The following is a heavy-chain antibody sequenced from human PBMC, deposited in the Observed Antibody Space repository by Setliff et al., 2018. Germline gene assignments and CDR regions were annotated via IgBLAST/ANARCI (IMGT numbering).Heavy chain of an antibody. V-gene: IGHV4-38-2*01. Sequence: PSETLSLTCAVSDYSISSGYYWGWIRQPPGKRLEWIGEIIHSGSTNYNPSLKSRVTISMDTSKNQFSLKVSSVTAADTAVYYCARSFSRREKFLLDYWGQGALVTVSS. CDR1: DYSISSGYY. CDR3: ARSFSRREKFLLDY. J-gene: IGHJ4*02. CDR2: IIHSGST.